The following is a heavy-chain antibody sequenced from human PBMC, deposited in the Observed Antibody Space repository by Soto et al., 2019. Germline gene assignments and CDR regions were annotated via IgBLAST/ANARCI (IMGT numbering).Heavy chain of an antibody. CDR3: ARDYYDSSGYEGYYYGMDV. V-gene: IGHV1-18*04. CDR2: ISAYNGNT. J-gene: IGHJ6*02. CDR1: GYTFTSYG. D-gene: IGHD3-22*01. Sequence: ASVKVSCKASGYTFTSYGISWVRQAPGQGLEWMGWISAYNGNTNYAQKLQGRVTMTTDTSTSTAYMELRSLRSDDTAVYYCARDYYDSSGYEGYYYGMDVWGQGTTVTVSS.